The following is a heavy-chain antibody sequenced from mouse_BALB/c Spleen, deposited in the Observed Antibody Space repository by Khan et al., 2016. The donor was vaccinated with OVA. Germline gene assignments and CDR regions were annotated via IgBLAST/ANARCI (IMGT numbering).Heavy chain of an antibody. D-gene: IGHD1-1*02. CDR2: IWRGGST. J-gene: IGHJ2*01. Sequence: QVQLKQSGPGLVQPSQSLSITCTVSGFYLTNYGVHWVRQSPGKGLEWLGVIWRGGSTDYNETFISRLSISKDISKSQVFFKMNSLQANDTAIYYCAKNRNGYVDYWGQGTTLTVSS. CDR3: AKNRNGYVDY. CDR1: GFYLTNYG. V-gene: IGHV2-2*02.